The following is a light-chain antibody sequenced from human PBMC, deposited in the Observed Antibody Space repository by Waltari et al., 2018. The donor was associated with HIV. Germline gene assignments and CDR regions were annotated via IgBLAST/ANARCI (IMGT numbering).Light chain of an antibody. J-gene: IGLJ2*01. CDR2: LNSDGSH. Sequence: QLVLTQSPSASASLGASVQLTCPLSSGHSSYAIAWHQQQPEKGPRYLMKLNSDGSHSKGDGIPDRFSGSSSGAQRYLTISSLQSEDEADYYCQTWGTGIQLFGGGTKLTVL. V-gene: IGLV4-69*01. CDR3: QTWGTGIQL. CDR1: SGHSSYA.